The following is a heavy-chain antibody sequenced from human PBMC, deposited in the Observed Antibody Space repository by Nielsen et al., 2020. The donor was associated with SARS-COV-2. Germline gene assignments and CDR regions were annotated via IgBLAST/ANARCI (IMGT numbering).Heavy chain of an antibody. D-gene: IGHD3-3*01. Sequence: GGSLRLSCAASGFTFSDYYMSWIRQAPGKGLEWVSYISSSSSYTNYADSVKGRFTISRDNAKNSLYLQMNSLRAEDTAVYYCARDHLPFTIFGGVNSYYYYGMDVWGQGTTVTVSS. CDR1: GFTFSDYY. CDR2: ISSSSSYT. V-gene: IGHV3-11*05. CDR3: ARDHLPFTIFGGVNSYYYYGMDV. J-gene: IGHJ6*02.